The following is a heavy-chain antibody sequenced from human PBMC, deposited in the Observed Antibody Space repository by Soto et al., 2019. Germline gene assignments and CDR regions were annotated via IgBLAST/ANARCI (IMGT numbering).Heavy chain of an antibody. D-gene: IGHD6-13*01. CDR2: ISYDGSNK. Sequence: PGGSLRLSCAASGFTFSSYAMHWVRQAPGKGLEWVAVISYDGSNKYYADSVKGRFTISRDNSKNTLYLQMNSLRAEDTAVYYCARAPSSSWYDSWFDPWGQGTMVTVSS. V-gene: IGHV3-30-3*01. J-gene: IGHJ5*02. CDR3: ARAPSSSWYDSWFDP. CDR1: GFTFSSYA.